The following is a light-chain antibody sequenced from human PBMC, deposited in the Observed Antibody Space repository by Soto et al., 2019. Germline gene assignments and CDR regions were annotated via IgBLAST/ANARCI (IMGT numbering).Light chain of an antibody. CDR2: VAS. Sequence: EMVMTKSPATLSVAPGERATLACRARQSVSSYLAWYQQKPCQPPRLLIYVASTRAAGIPATFSGSGSGTEFTVTISSLQSEDFAVYYCQQYQDWPSRFGQRTKVEI. J-gene: IGKJ1*01. CDR1: QSVSSY. CDR3: QQYQDWPSR. V-gene: IGKV3-15*01.